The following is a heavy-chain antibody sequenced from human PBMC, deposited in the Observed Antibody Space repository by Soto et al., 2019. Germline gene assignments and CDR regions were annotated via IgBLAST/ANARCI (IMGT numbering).Heavy chain of an antibody. CDR1: GFTFSIFA. D-gene: IGHD3-10*01. Sequence: GGSLRLSCSASGFTFSIFAMHWVRLAPGKGLEWVAVATYDGRDTYYADSVKGRFTISRDNFKNTLYLQMSSLRADDTAVYFCAKERLGLSERYYFQSWGQGTLVTVSS. CDR3: AKERLGLSERYYFQS. V-gene: IGHV3-30*18. CDR2: ATYDGRDT. J-gene: IGHJ4*02.